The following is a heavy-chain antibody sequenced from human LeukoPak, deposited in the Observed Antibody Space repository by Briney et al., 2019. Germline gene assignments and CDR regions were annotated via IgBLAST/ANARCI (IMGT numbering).Heavy chain of an antibody. V-gene: IGHV3-48*01. J-gene: IGHJ4*02. D-gene: IGHD1-26*01. Sequence: GGSLRLSCIASGFTLGDSAMSWFRQAPGKGLEWVSYISSSSSTIYYADSVKGRFTISRVNAKNSLYLQMNSLRAEDTAVYYCAGEELGWDYWGQGTLVTVSS. CDR3: AGEELGWDY. CDR1: GFTLGDSA. CDR2: ISSSSSTI.